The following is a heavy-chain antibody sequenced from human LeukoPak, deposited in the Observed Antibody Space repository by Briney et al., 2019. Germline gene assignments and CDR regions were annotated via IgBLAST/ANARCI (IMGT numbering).Heavy chain of an antibody. D-gene: IGHD2-15*01. J-gene: IGHJ4*02. Sequence: GGSLRLSCAASGFTFSRYAMSWVRQAPGKGLEWVSGISGSGGSTYYADSVKGRFTISRDNSKNTLYLQMNSLRAEDTAVYYCAKAPYIVVVAATLDYWGQGTLFTVSS. CDR1: GFTFSRYA. V-gene: IGHV3-23*01. CDR3: AKAPYIVVVAATLDY. CDR2: ISGSGGST.